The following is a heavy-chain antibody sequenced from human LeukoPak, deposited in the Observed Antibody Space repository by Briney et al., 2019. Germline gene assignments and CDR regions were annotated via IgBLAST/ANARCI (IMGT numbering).Heavy chain of an antibody. V-gene: IGHV3-30*04. Sequence: GGALRLSCAASGFTFSDYAMNWVRQAPRKGLGWVAVISYDGSDRYYADSVKGRFTISRDNSKNTLYLQMNSLRAEDSAMYYCARFYCGGDCYFYFDYWGQGTLVTVSS. CDR2: ISYDGSDR. J-gene: IGHJ4*02. CDR3: ARFYCGGDCYFYFDY. D-gene: IGHD2-21*02. CDR1: GFTFSDYA.